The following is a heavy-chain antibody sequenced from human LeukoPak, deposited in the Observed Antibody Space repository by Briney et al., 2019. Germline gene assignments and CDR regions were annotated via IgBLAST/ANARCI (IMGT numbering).Heavy chain of an antibody. V-gene: IGHV1-69*04. Sequence: ASVKVSCTASGGTFSSYAISWVRQAPGQGLEWMGRIIPILGIANYAQKFQGRVTITADKSTSTAYMELSSLRSEDTAVYYCASPKYYYDSSGYWAYWGQGTLVTVSS. CDR1: GGTFSSYA. D-gene: IGHD3-22*01. CDR3: ASPKYYYDSSGYWAY. J-gene: IGHJ4*02. CDR2: IIPILGIA.